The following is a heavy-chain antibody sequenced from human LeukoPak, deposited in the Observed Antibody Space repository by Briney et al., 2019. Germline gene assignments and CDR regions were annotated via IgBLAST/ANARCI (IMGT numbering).Heavy chain of an antibody. J-gene: IGHJ4*02. V-gene: IGHV6-1*01. CDR1: GDSVSSNSAA. Sequence: SQTLSLTCAISGDSVSSNSAAWNWIRQSPSRGLEWLGRTYYRSKWYNDYAVSMKSRITINPDTSKNQFSLQLNSVTPEDTAVYYYARESTGYGSDWYGANYFDYWGQGTLVTVSS. CDR3: ARESTGYGSDWYGANYFDY. CDR2: TYYRSKWYN. D-gene: IGHD6-19*01.